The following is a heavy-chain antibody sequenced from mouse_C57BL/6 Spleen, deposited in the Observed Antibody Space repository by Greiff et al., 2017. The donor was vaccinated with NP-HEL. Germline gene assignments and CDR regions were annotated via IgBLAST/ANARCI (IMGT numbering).Heavy chain of an antibody. CDR1: GYTFTSYW. J-gene: IGHJ1*03. CDR2: INPSSGYT. D-gene: IGHD1-1*01. CDR3: ASYDITTVVPWYFDV. Sequence: VQLQQSGAELAKPGASVKLSCKASGYTFTSYWMHWVKQRPGQGLEWIGYINPSSGYTKYNQKFKDKATLTADKSSSTAYMQLSSLTYEDSAVYYCASYDITTVVPWYFDVWGTGTTVTVSS. V-gene: IGHV1-7*01.